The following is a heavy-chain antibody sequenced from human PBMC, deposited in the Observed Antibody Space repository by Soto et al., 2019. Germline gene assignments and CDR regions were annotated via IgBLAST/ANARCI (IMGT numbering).Heavy chain of an antibody. V-gene: IGHV4-4*02. CDR2: IYHSGST. D-gene: IGHD3-10*01. J-gene: IGHJ6*03. Sequence: SETLSLTCAVSSGSISSSNWWSWVRQPPGKGLEWIGEIYHSGSTNYNPSLKSRVTISVDKSKNQFSLKLSSVTAADTAVYYCARGEITMVRGVHPDNYYYYYYMDVWGKGTTVTVSS. CDR3: ARGEITMVRGVHPDNYYYYYYMDV. CDR1: SGSISSSNW.